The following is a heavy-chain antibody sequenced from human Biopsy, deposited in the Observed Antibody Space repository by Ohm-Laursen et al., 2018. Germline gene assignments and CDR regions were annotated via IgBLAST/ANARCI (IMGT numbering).Heavy chain of an antibody. CDR1: GFIFSSYG. D-gene: IGHD3-3*01. Sequence: SLRLSCAASGFIFSSYGMNWVRQAPGKGLEWVALIYYDGSDNYYADSVKGRFTISRVNSGNTLYLQINRLRAEDTAVYYCARDWLVNQQDYYGIDVWGQGTTVTVSS. CDR3: ARDWLVNQQDYYGIDV. J-gene: IGHJ6*02. CDR2: IYYDGSDN. V-gene: IGHV3-33*01.